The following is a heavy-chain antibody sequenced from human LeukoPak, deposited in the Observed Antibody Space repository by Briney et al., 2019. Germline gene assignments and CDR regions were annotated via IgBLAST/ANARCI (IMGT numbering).Heavy chain of an antibody. V-gene: IGHV1-18*01. CDR2: INAYNGDT. CDR3: ARDMGSNWYLDAFDI. D-gene: IGHD6-13*01. Sequence: ASVKVSCKASGYTFTSYGISWVRQAPGQGLEWVGWINAYNGDTNYPQKFQGRVTMTTDTSTTTAYMELRSLRSDDTAVYYCARDMGSNWYLDAFDIWGQGTMVTVSS. CDR1: GYTFTSYG. J-gene: IGHJ3*02.